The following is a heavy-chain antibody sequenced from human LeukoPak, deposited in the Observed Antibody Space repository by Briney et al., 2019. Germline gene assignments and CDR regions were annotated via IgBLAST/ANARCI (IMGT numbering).Heavy chain of an antibody. J-gene: IGHJ4*02. CDR3: ANGWSPDY. CDR1: GFSVSTSF. D-gene: IGHD2-15*01. V-gene: IGHV3-53*01. Sequence: GGSLRLSCAASGFSVSTSFMSWVRQAPGKGLEWVSVIYNDGTTYYADSVKGRFTIFRDNSKNTLYLQMNSLRAEDTAVYHCANGWSPDYWGRGTLVTVSS. CDR2: IYNDGTT.